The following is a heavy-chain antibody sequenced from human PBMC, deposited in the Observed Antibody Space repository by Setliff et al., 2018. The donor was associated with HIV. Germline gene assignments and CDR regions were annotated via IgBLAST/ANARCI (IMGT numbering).Heavy chain of an antibody. Sequence: PSETLSLTCTVSGASITSYYWSWIRQSPGKGLEWIGYIYFSGGTHCNPSLKSRLTISIDQSKNQFSLKLTSVTPADTAIYFCARDNPSAHWFDPWGQGTLVTVSS. CDR1: GASITSYY. CDR3: ARDNPSAHWFDP. CDR2: IYFSGGT. V-gene: IGHV4-59*01. J-gene: IGHJ5*02.